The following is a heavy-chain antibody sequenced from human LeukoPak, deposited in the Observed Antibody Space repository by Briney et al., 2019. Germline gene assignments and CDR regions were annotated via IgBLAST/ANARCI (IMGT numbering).Heavy chain of an antibody. J-gene: IGHJ4*02. CDR2: IKPNGNEK. V-gene: IGHV3-7*03. CDR3: ATAAGGLWHGYFDY. CDR1: GLTFSSYY. Sequence: GGSLRLSCAASGLTFSSYYMSWVRQAPGKGLEWVANIKPNGNEKTTVDSATGRCTFSRYKAANSLDLQMNSLRVEDRAGYYCATAAGGLWHGYFDYCGEGILVSVSS. D-gene: IGHD3-16*01.